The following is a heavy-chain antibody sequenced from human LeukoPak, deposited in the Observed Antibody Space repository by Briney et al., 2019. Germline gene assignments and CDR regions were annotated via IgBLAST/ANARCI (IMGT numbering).Heavy chain of an antibody. J-gene: IGHJ4*02. D-gene: IGHD6-19*01. Sequence: SGTLSLTCAVSGGSISSSNWWSWVRQPPGKGLEWIGEIYHSGSTNYNPSLKSRVTISVDKSKNQFSPKLSSVTAADTAVYYCAKTDNYSSGWSSSFDYWGQGTLVTVSS. CDR1: GGSISSSNW. CDR2: IYHSGST. V-gene: IGHV4-4*02. CDR3: AKTDNYSSGWSSSFDY.